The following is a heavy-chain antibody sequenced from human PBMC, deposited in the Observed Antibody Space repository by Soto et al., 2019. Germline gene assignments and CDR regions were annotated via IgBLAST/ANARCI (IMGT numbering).Heavy chain of an antibody. J-gene: IGHJ4*02. CDR2: IYWDDDK. V-gene: IGHV2-5*02. Sequence: QITLKESGPTLVKPTQTLTLTCTFSGFSLSTSGVGGGWIRQPPGKALEWLALIYWDDDKRYSPSLKSRLTITKDTSKNQVVLTLTNMDPVGTATYYCAHRLSRWAPFDDWGPGTLVTVSS. CDR3: AHRLSRWAPFDD. CDR1: GFSLSTSGVG.